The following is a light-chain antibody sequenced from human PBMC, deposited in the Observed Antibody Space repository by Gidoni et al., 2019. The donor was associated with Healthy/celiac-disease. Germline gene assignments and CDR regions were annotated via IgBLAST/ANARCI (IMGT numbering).Light chain of an antibody. CDR1: QSVLSSADNKNY. CDR2: WAS. CDR3: QQYYGSPIT. J-gene: IGKJ4*01. Sequence: DIVMTQSPDSLAVSLGERTTINCRSSQSVLSSADNKNYLAWFQQKPGQPPKLLIFWASTREPGVPDRFSGSGSGTDFTLTISSLQAGDVAIYYCQQYYGSPITFGGGTKVEIK. V-gene: IGKV4-1*01.